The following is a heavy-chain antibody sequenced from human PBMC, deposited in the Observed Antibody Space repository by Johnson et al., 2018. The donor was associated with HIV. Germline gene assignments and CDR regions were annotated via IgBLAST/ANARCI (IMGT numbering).Heavy chain of an antibody. CDR1: GFTFDYYA. CDR3: ARDQSNGWNRGAFDI. J-gene: IGHJ3*02. D-gene: IGHD6-19*01. V-gene: IGHV3-23*04. Sequence: VQLVESGGGLVQPGGSLRLSCAASGFTFDYYAMHWVRQAPGKGLEWVSAISGSGGSTYYADSVKGRFTISRDNSKNTLYLHMYSLRAEDTAVYYCARDQSNGWNRGAFDIWGQGTVVTVSS. CDR2: ISGSGGST.